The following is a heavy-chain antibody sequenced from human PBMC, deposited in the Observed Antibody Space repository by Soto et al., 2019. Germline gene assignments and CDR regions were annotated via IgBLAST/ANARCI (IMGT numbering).Heavy chain of an antibody. V-gene: IGHV4-34*01. CDR1: GGSFSGYY. CDR3: ARTGYSSGWYKAAFDI. CDR2: INHSGST. Sequence: SETLSLTCAVYGGSFSGYYWSWIRQPPGKGLEWIGEINHSGSTNYNPSLKSRVTISVDTSKNQFSPKLSSVTAADTAVYYCARTGYSSGWYKAAFDIWGQRTMVTVSS. J-gene: IGHJ3*02. D-gene: IGHD6-19*01.